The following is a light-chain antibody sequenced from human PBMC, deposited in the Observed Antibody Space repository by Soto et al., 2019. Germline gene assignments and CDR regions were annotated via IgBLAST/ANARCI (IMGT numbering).Light chain of an antibody. CDR1: QSVSSN. CDR3: QQYNNWPYT. V-gene: IGKV3-15*01. CDR2: GAP. J-gene: IGKJ3*01. Sequence: EVLISQSPATLAVSTGERATLSCRASQSVSSNLAWYQQKPGQAPRLLIYGAPTRATGIPARFSGSWSGTEFTLTISSLQSEDFAVYYCQQYNNWPYTFGPGTKVDIK.